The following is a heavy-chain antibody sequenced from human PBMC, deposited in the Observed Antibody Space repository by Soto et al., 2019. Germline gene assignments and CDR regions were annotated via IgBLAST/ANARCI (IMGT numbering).Heavy chain of an antibody. CDR1: GGSISSGGYS. D-gene: IGHD3-10*01. V-gene: IGHV4-30-2*01. CDR3: ARVPGP. J-gene: IGHJ5*02. Sequence: QLQLQESGSGLVKPSQTLSLTCAVSGGSISSGGYSWSWIRQPPGKGLEWIGYIYHSGSTYYNPSPXPXXTISVDRSRNQFSLKLSSVTAADTAVYYCARVPGPWGQGTLVTVSS. CDR2: IYHSGST.